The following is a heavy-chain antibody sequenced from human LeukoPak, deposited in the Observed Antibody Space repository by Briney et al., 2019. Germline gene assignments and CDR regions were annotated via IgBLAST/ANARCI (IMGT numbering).Heavy chain of an antibody. CDR3: AKDILMVREQHYHGTDV. CDR2: ISGGGGGT. V-gene: IGHV3-23*01. CDR1: GFTFSRFA. D-gene: IGHD3-10*01. Sequence: GGSLRLSCAASGFTFSRFAMSWVRQAPGKGLEWVSAISGGGGGTYYADSVKGRFTISRDNSKNTLHLQMNSLRAEDTAVYYCAKDILMVREQHYHGTDVWGQGTTVTVSS. J-gene: IGHJ6*02.